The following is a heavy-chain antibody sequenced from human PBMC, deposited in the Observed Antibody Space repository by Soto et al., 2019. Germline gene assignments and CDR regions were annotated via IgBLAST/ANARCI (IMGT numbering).Heavy chain of an antibody. D-gene: IGHD6-19*01. J-gene: IGHJ4*02. Sequence: QVQLQASGPGLVKPSETLSLTCTVSGASTNAYYWNWIRQPPGKGLECIGYISYSGSTVYNPSLKSRVARSVDPSKNQISLKLSSVTAADTAVYYCASSAWYNGDFDYWDQGTLVTVSS. V-gene: IGHV4-59*08. CDR2: ISYSGST. CDR3: ASSAWYNGDFDY. CDR1: GASTNAYY.